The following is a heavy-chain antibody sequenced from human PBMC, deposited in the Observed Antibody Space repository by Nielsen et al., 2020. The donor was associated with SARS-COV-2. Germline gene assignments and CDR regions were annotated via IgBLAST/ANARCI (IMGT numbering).Heavy chain of an antibody. CDR2: VRSKTNNYET. CDR1: GFTFGDSI. V-gene: IGHV3-73*01. Sequence: GESLKISCAASGFTFGDSIIHWVRQASGKGLEWVGRVRSKTNNYETAYAASVEGRFTISRDESKNMAYLQMTSLKTEDTAVYYCKHYYERDVWGQGTTVTVSS. J-gene: IGHJ6*02. CDR3: KHYYERDV.